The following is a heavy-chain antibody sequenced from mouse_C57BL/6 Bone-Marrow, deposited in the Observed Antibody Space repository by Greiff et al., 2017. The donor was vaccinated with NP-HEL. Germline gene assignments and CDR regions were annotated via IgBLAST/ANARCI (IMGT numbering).Heavy chain of an antibody. CDR3: ARLATRDYFDY. CDR1: GYAFSSSW. J-gene: IGHJ2*01. V-gene: IGHV1-82*01. D-gene: IGHD1-1*01. CDR2: IYPGDGDT. Sequence: QVQLQQPGPELVKPGASVKISCKASGYAFSSSWMNWVKQRPGKGLEWIGRIYPGDGDTNYNGKFKGKATLTADKSSSTAYMQLSSLTSEDSAVYFCARLATRDYFDYWGQGTTLTVSS.